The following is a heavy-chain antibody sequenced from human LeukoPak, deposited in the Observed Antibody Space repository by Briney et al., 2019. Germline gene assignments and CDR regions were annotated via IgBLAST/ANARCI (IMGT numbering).Heavy chain of an antibody. V-gene: IGHV4-59*08. CDR1: GGSISSYY. Sequence: PSETLSLTCTVSGGSISSYYWSWIRQPPGKGLEWIGYIYYSGSTNYNPSLKSRVTISVDASKNQFSLKLSSVTAADTAVYYCAGLRGLYDFWSGYSSGMDVWGQGTTVTVSS. D-gene: IGHD3-3*01. J-gene: IGHJ6*02. CDR2: IYYSGST. CDR3: AGLRGLYDFWSGYSSGMDV.